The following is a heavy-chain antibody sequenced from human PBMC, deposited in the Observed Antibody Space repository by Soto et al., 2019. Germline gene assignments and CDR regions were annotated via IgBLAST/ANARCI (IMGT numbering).Heavy chain of an antibody. D-gene: IGHD1-26*01. CDR2: IYYSGST. Sequence: PSETLSLTCTVSGGSISSGGYYWSWIRQHPGKGLEWIGYIYYSGSTYYNPSLKSRVTISVDTSKNQFSLKLSSVTAADTAVYYCARDWGYVGATDYYYYGMDVWGQGTTVTVSS. CDR3: ARDWGYVGATDYYYYGMDV. V-gene: IGHV4-31*03. J-gene: IGHJ6*02. CDR1: GGSISSGGYY.